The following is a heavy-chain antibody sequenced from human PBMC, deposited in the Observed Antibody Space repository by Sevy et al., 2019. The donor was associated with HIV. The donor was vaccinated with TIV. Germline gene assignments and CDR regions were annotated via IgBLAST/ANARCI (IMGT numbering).Heavy chain of an antibody. V-gene: IGHV1-46*03. CDR3: ARGVYYDFWSGYSENSYGMDV. J-gene: IGHJ6*02. D-gene: IGHD3-3*01. CDR2: INPSGGST. Sequence: ASVKVSCKASGYTFTSYYMHWVRQAPGQGLEWMGIINPSGGSTSYAQKFQGRVTMTRDTSTSTVYMELSSLRSEDTAVYYCARGVYYDFWSGYSENSYGMDVWGQGTTVTVSS. CDR1: GYTFTSYY.